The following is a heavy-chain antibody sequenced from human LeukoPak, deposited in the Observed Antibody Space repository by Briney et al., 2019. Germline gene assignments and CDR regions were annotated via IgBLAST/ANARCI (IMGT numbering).Heavy chain of an antibody. CDR2: IYPKSVGT. V-gene: IGHV1-2*02. CDR1: GNTFTDYF. D-gene: IGHD1-26*01. Sequence: ASLKDSCKASGNTFTDYFMHWVRQAPGQGFEWMGWIYPKSVGTNYEQQFQGRVTMTREPSLSTVFIAVSRLGSDDTALYYCAREVGATFPYWGQGNLVSV. J-gene: IGHJ4*02. CDR3: AREVGATFPY.